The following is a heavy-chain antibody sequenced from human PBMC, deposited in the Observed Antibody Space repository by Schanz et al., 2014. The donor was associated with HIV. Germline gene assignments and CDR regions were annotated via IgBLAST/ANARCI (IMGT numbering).Heavy chain of an antibody. CDR3: AKERVTQFGFAALDV. CDR2: MSDDGNHT. CDR1: GFSVTSFG. J-gene: IGHJ3*01. Sequence: QVQLVESGGGVVQPGRSLRLSCGASGFSVTSFGIHWVRQAPGKGLEWVAVMSDDGNHTYYADSVKGRFTVHRDNSKNTLYLQMNSLRAADTAVYYCAKERVTQFGFAALDVWGLGTMVTVSS. D-gene: IGHD2-21*02. V-gene: IGHV3-30*18.